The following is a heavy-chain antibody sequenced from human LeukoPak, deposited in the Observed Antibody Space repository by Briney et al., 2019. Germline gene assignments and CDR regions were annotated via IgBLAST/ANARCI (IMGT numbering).Heavy chain of an antibody. Sequence: GASVKVSCKASGYTFTDYYMHWVRKAPGQGLEWMGIINPSGGSTSYAQKFQGRVTMTRDTSTSTVYMDLRNLRSEDTAVYYCARDEGPPRYNWNYGGPDYWGQGTLVTVSS. J-gene: IGHJ4*02. D-gene: IGHD1-7*01. CDR2: INPSGGST. CDR3: ARDEGPPRYNWNYGGPDY. V-gene: IGHV1-46*01. CDR1: GYTFTDYY.